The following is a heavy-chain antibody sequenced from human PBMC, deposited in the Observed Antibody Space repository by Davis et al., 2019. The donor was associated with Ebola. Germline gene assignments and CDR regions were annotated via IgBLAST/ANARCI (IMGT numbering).Heavy chain of an antibody. Sequence: AASVKVSCKASGGTFSSDGISWVRQAPGQGLEWMGRIITIVGIANYAPKFPGRVTINAEKYTSTANMEVNSLRSEDTAVYYCARGGFWNLNYGMEVWGQGTTVTVSS. V-gene: IGHV1-69*04. CDR2: IITIVGIA. D-gene: IGHD1-1*01. J-gene: IGHJ6*02. CDR1: GGTFSSDG. CDR3: ARGGFWNLNYGMEV.